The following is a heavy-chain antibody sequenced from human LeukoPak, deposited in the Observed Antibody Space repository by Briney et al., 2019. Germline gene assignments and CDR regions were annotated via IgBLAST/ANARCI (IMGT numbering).Heavy chain of an antibody. CDR2: ISAYNGNT. D-gene: IGHD3-22*01. CDR1: GYTFTSYG. J-gene: IGHJ5*02. V-gene: IGHV1-18*01. CDR3: ARDLHYSDSSGAPIDP. Sequence: ASVKVSCKASGYTFTSYGISWVRQAPGQGLEWMGWISAYNGNTNYAQKLQGRVTMTTDTSTSTAYMELRSLRSDDTAVYYCARDLHYSDSSGAPIDPWGQGTLVTVSS.